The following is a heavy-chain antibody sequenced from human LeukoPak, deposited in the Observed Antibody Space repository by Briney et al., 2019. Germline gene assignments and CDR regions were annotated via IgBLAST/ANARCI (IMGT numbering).Heavy chain of an antibody. J-gene: IGHJ4*02. CDR1: GGSISSNW. V-gene: IGHV4-4*02. CDR3: ARASDSGFYYYFDF. D-gene: IGHD3-22*01. CDR2: IYHSGST. Sequence: PSETLSLTCAVSGGSISSNWWTWVRQPPGKGLEWIGEIYHSGSTNYNPSLKSRVTISVDKSKNHFSLKLSSVTAADTAVYYCARASDSGFYYYFDFWGQGTLVTVSS.